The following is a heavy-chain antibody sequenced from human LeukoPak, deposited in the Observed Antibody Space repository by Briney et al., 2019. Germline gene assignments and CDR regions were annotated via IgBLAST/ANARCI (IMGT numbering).Heavy chain of an antibody. CDR1: GGSISSSSYY. D-gene: IGHD3-3*01. CDR2: TYYSGST. V-gene: IGHV4-39*01. CDR3: ARHRYDFWSGPWYFDY. J-gene: IGHJ4*02. Sequence: SETLSLTCTVSGGSISSSSYYWGWIRQPPGKGLEWMGSTYYSGSTYYNPSLKSRVTISVDTSKNQFSLKLSSVTAADTAVYYCARHRYDFWSGPWYFDYWGQGTLVTVSS.